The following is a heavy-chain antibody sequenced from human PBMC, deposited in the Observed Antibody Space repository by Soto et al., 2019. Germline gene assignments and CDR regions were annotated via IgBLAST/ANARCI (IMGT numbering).Heavy chain of an antibody. D-gene: IGHD1-26*01. J-gene: IGHJ4*02. CDR3: ARGVGGSYTGFDY. V-gene: IGHV4-59*08. CDR2: IYYSGST. Sequence: PSETLSLTCTVSGGSISSYYWSWIRQPPGKGLEWIGYIYYSGSTNYNPSLKSRVTISVDTSKNQFSLKLSSVTAADTAVYYCARGVGGSYTGFDYWGQGTLVTVSS. CDR1: GGSISSYY.